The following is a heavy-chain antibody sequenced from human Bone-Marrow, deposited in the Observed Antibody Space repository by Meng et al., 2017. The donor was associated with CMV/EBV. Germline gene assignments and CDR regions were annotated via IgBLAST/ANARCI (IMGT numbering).Heavy chain of an antibody. V-gene: IGHV3-23*03. CDR2: IYSGGSST. Sequence: GESLKISCAASGFTFSSYAMSWVRQAPGKGLEWVSVIYSGGSSTYYADSVKGRFTISRDNSKNTLYLQMNSLRAEDTAVYYCAKDSPYSSGWYWDYWGQGTLVTVSS. D-gene: IGHD6-19*01. J-gene: IGHJ4*02. CDR3: AKDSPYSSGWYWDY. CDR1: GFTFSSYA.